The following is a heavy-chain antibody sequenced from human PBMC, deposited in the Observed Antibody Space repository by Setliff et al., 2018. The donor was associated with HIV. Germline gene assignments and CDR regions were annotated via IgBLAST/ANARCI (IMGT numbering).Heavy chain of an antibody. Sequence: TSETLSLTCTVSGGSISSSSYYWGWIRQPPGKGLEWIGSIYYSGRTYYNPSLKSRVTTSVEKSKNQFSLKLNSVTAADTAVYYCARGGDFSGSGSLGSWGQGTLVTVSS. J-gene: IGHJ5*02. D-gene: IGHD3-10*01. V-gene: IGHV4-39*01. CDR3: ARGGDFSGSGSLGS. CDR2: IYYSGRT. CDR1: GGSISSSSYY.